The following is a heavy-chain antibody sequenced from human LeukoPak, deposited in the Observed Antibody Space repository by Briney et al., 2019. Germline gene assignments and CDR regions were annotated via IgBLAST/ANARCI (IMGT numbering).Heavy chain of an antibody. CDR1: GFTFDDYG. V-gene: IGHV3-20*04. J-gene: IGHJ5*02. CDR3: ARGYDSSGYYHNWFDP. Sequence: GGSLRLSCAASGFTFDDYGMSWVRQAPGKGLEWVSGINWNGGSTGYAGSVKGRFTISRDNAKNSLYLQMNSLRAEDTALYYCARGYDSSGYYHNWFDPWGQGTLVTVSS. CDR2: INWNGGST. D-gene: IGHD3-22*01.